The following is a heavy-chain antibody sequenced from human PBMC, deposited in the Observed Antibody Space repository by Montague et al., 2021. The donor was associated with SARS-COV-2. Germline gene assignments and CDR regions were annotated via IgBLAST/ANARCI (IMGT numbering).Heavy chain of an antibody. V-gene: IGHV3-48*03. Sequence: SLRLSCAPSRFHFQVSELNWVRQAPGKGLEWVSYITSISSSKYYVESVEGRFAVSRDNARELLYLQMDDLRAEDTAIYYCVREYRSSSGRAFDIWGRGTLVIVSS. CDR3: VREYRSSSGRAFDI. CDR2: ITSISSSK. CDR1: RFHFQVSE. J-gene: IGHJ3*02. D-gene: IGHD1-26*01.